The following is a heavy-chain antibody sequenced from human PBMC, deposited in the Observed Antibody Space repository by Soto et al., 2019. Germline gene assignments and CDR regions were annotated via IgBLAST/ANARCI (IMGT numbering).Heavy chain of an antibody. Sequence: GGSLRLSCEASGFTFNTYSMHWVRQPPGKGLEWLAAIWYDGTQKYYADSVKGRFIISRDNSKKTLYLEMNSLRAEDTAVYYCARAGRNTVTGLWHFDSWGQGTMVTVYS. CDR1: GFTFNTYS. CDR3: ARAGRNTVTGLWHFDS. V-gene: IGHV3-33*01. CDR2: IWYDGTQK. J-gene: IGHJ5*01. D-gene: IGHD4-17*01.